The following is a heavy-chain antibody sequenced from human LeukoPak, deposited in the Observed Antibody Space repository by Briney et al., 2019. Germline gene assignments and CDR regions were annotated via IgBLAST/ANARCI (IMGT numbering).Heavy chain of an antibody. CDR1: GGTFSSYA. CDR2: IIPIFGTA. V-gene: IGHV1-69*13. CDR3: ATAITIFGVVIEYYYGVDV. Sequence: ASVKVSCTASGGTFSSYAISWVRQAPGQGLEWMGGIIPIFGTANYAQKFQGRVTITADESTSTAYMELSSLRSEDTAVYYCATAITIFGVVIEYYYGVDVWGQGTTVTVSS. J-gene: IGHJ6*02. D-gene: IGHD3-3*01.